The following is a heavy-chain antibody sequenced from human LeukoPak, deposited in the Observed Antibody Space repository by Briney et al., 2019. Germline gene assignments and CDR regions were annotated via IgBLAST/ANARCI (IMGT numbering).Heavy chain of an antibody. V-gene: IGHV3-33*01. CDR3: ATGGGFFYSH. Sequence: GGSLRLSCAASGFSFSSYGMHWVRQAPGTGLEWVAVAYGDGNSKYYADSVKGRFTISKDVSENTLYLQMSSLRAEDTAIYFCATGGGFFYSHWGQGTLVTVSS. J-gene: IGHJ1*01. CDR2: AYGDGNSK. CDR1: GFSFSSYG. D-gene: IGHD2-8*02.